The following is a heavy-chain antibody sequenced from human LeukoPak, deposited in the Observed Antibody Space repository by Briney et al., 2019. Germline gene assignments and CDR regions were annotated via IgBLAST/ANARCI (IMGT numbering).Heavy chain of an antibody. CDR1: GSTFSSYW. Sequence: GGSLRLSCAASGSTFSSYWMSWVRQAPGKGLEWVANIKQDGSEKYYVDSVKGRFTISRDDAKNSLYLQMNSLRAEDTAVYYCASYRAQLVMTANAFDIWGQGTMVTVSS. V-gene: IGHV3-7*01. J-gene: IGHJ3*02. CDR3: ASYRAQLVMTANAFDI. D-gene: IGHD6-13*01. CDR2: IKQDGSEK.